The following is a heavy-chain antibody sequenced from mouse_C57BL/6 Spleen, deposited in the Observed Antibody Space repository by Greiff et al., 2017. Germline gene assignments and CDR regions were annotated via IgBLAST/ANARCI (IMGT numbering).Heavy chain of an antibody. CDR3: TKSSPIYYYGSSRYYYAMDY. CDR2: IDPEDGDT. CDR1: GFNIKDYY. V-gene: IGHV14-1*01. J-gene: IGHJ4*01. D-gene: IGHD1-1*01. Sequence: EVQLQQSGAELVRPGASVKLSCTASGFNIKDYYMHWVKQRPEQGLEWIGRIDPEDGDTEYAPKFPGKGTMTADTSSNTAYLQLSSLTSEDTAVYHCTKSSPIYYYGSSRYYYAMDYWGQGTSVTVSS.